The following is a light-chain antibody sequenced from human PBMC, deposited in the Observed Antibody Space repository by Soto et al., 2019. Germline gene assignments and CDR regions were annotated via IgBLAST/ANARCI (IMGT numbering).Light chain of an antibody. V-gene: IGLV2-8*01. Sequence: QSALTQPPSASGSPGQSVTISCTGTSSDVGGYKYVSWYQQQPGKAPKLMIYEVSKRPSGVPDRFSGSKSGNTASLTVSGLQAEDEADYYCSSYPGSNNVGVMFGGGTKLTVL. CDR3: SSYPGSNNVGVM. CDR1: SSDVGGYKY. J-gene: IGLJ3*02. CDR2: EVS.